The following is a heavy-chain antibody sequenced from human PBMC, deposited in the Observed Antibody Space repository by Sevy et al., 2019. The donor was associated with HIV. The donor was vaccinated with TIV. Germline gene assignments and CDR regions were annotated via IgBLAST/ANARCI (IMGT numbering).Heavy chain of an antibody. J-gene: IGHJ3*02. Sequence: SETLSLTCAVSGDSLSSGAYSWNWIRQPPGKALEWIGYIFHTGNSYYHSSLRSRVTISVDTSKNQFSLKMTSVTAADTAVYYCARDGGTVTSPGCFDIWGQGTMVTVSS. D-gene: IGHD4-17*01. CDR2: IFHTGNS. CDR1: GDSLSSGAYS. CDR3: ARDGGTVTSPGCFDI. V-gene: IGHV4-30-2*01.